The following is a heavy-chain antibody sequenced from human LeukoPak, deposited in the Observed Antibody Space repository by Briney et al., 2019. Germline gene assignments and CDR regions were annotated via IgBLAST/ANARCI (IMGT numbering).Heavy chain of an antibody. V-gene: IGHV1-18*01. J-gene: IGHJ5*02. Sequence: GASVKVSCKASGYTFTSYGISWVRQAPGHGLEWMGWISAYNGNTNYAQKLQGRVTMTTDTSTSTAYMELRSLRSDDTAVYYCARVRGAVAGNNWFDPWGQGTLVTVSS. CDR1: GYTFTSYG. CDR3: ARVRGAVAGNNWFDP. CDR2: ISAYNGNT. D-gene: IGHD6-19*01.